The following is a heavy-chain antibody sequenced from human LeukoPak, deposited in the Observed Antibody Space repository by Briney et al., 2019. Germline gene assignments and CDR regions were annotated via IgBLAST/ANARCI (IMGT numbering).Heavy chain of an antibody. Sequence: GGSLRLSCAASGFTFSSYAMSWVRQAPGKGLEWVSAISGSGGSTYYADSVKGRFTISRDNSKNTLYLQMNSLRAEDTAVYYCARAPDYYDFWSGYYSYWGQGTLVTVSS. V-gene: IGHV3-23*01. J-gene: IGHJ4*02. CDR3: ARAPDYYDFWSGYYSY. D-gene: IGHD3-3*01. CDR2: ISGSGGST. CDR1: GFTFSSYA.